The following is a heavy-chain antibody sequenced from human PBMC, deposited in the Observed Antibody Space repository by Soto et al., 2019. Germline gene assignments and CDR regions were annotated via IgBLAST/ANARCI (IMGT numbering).Heavy chain of an antibody. J-gene: IGHJ6*02. Sequence: QVQLVQSGAEVKKPGSSVKVSCKASGGTFSSYTISWVRQAPGQGLEWMGRISPILGIADYAQKFQGRVTITADKSTSTAYMELNSLRSEDTAVYYCAREQVILGTYGMDVWGQGTTVTVSS. CDR1: GGTFSSYT. D-gene: IGHD2-15*01. V-gene: IGHV1-69*08. CDR2: ISPILGIA. CDR3: AREQVILGTYGMDV.